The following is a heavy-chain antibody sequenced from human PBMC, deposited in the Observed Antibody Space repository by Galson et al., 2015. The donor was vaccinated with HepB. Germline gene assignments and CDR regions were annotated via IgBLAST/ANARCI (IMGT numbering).Heavy chain of an antibody. CDR2: IRSKATNFAP. Sequence: SLRLSCAASGFTFSGSAIHWVRQASGKGPEWIGHIRSKATNFAPSYVPSLKGRFTISRDDSKNLAYLHMRSLKTDDTAVYYCVRSGDFSGYSSRWGQGTLVTVSS. J-gene: IGHJ4*02. D-gene: IGHD6-13*01. V-gene: IGHV3-73*01. CDR1: GFTFSGSA. CDR3: VRSGDFSGYSSR.